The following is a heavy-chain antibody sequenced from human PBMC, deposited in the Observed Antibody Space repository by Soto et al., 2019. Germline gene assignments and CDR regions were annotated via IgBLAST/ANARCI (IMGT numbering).Heavy chain of an antibody. J-gene: IGHJ4*02. CDR3: AKSASGYYKLIHY. Sequence: LRLSCAASGFTFNNYAMSWVRQAPGKGLEWVSGISGSGTYTYFADSVRGRFTISRDNSKNTLFLQMSSLRAEDTAIYYCAKSASGYYKLIHYWGQGTLVTVSS. CDR2: ISGSGTYT. V-gene: IGHV3-23*01. D-gene: IGHD3-3*01. CDR1: GFTFNNYA.